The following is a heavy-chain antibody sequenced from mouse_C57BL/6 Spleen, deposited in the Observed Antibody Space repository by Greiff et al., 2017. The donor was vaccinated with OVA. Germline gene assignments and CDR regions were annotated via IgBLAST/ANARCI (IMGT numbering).Heavy chain of an antibody. CDR1: GFNIKNTY. V-gene: IGHV14-3*01. CDR2: IDPANGNT. CDR3: AREYYGSRGGVFDY. D-gene: IGHD1-1*01. J-gene: IGHJ2*01. Sequence: VHVKQSVAELVRPGASVKLSCTASGFNIKNTYMHWVKQRPEQGLEWIGRIDPANGNTKYAPKFQGKATITADTSSNTAYLQLSSLTSEDTAIYYCAREYYGSRGGVFDYWGQGTTLTVSS.